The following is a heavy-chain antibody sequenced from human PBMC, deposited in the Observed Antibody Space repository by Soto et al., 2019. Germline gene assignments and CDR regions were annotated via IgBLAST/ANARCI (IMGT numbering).Heavy chain of an antibody. D-gene: IGHD3-10*01. CDR3: ARDAITMVPGTNKWFDP. V-gene: IGHV3-23*01. CDR1: GFIFSDHA. CDR2: ISGNGIAT. Sequence: PGGSLRLSCEASGFIFSDHAMSWVRQAPGKGLEWVSAISGNGIATYYADSVKGRFTISRDNSKNTLYLQMNRLRADDTAVYYCARDAITMVPGTNKWFDPWGQGTPVTVSS. J-gene: IGHJ5*02.